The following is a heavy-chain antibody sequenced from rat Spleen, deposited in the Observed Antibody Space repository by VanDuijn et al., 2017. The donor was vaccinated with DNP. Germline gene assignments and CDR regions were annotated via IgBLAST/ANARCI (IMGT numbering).Heavy chain of an antibody. CDR3: ARHRGGSFDY. CDR2: ISYDGGST. J-gene: IGHJ2*01. CDR1: GFTFSDYY. Sequence: EVQLVESGGGLVQPGRSLKLSCAASGFTFSDYYMAWVRQAPTKGLEWVAYISYDGGSTYYGDSVKGRFTISRDNARSTLYLQMDSLRSEDMATYYCARHRGGSFDYWGQGVMVTVSS. D-gene: IGHD4-3*01. V-gene: IGHV5-7*01.